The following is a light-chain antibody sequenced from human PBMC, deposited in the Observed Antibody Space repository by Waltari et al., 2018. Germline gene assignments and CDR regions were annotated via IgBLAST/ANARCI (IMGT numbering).Light chain of an antibody. J-gene: IGLJ2*01. Sequence: QSALTQPASVSGSPGQSITISCTGTSSDVGGYHYVSWYQPHPGKAPKLMIYEVSNRPSWVSNRFSGSKSGNTASLTISGLQAEDEADYYCSSYTSSSTLVVFGGGTKLTVL. CDR1: SSDVGGYHY. CDR3: SSYTSSSTLVV. V-gene: IGLV2-14*01. CDR2: EVS.